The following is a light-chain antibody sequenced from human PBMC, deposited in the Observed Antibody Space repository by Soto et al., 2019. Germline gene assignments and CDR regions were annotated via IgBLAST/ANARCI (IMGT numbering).Light chain of an antibody. J-gene: IGKJ1*01. CDR3: QQYGSSGT. V-gene: IGKV3-20*01. CDR2: SAS. CDR1: QRISSN. Sequence: EIVMTQSPATLSVSPGDRATLSCRASQRISSNLAWYQQKPGQPPRLFIYSASNRATGIPDRFSGSGSGTDFTLTISRLEPEDFAVYYCQQYGSSGTFGQGTKVDIK.